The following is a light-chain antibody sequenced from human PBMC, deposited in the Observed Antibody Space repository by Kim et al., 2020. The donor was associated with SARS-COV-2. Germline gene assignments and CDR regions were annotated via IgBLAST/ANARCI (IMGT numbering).Light chain of an antibody. Sequence: QSALTQPPSASGSPGQSITISCTGSSSDIGGYNYVSWYQQHPGKAPKLMIYEVSERPSGVPDRFSGPKSGNTASLTVSGLQAEDEAGYYCSSYAGSNIVVFGGGTQLTVL. CDR1: SSDIGGYNY. CDR2: EVS. V-gene: IGLV2-8*01. J-gene: IGLJ2*01. CDR3: SSYAGSNIVV.